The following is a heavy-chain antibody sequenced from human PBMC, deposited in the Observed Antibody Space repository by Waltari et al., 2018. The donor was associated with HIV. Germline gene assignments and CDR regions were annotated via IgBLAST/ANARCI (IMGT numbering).Heavy chain of an antibody. D-gene: IGHD5-18*01. Sequence: QVQLVESGGGVVQPGGSLRLSCAASGFTFSHHAMHWVRQAPGKGLEWVAFIRYDGSDKYYADFVKGRFTISRDNSKNTLYLQTNSLRAEDTAVYYCAKTTMVTPYYYYGVDVWGQGATVTVSS. CDR1: GFTFSHHA. J-gene: IGHJ6*02. V-gene: IGHV3-30*02. CDR2: IRYDGSDK. CDR3: AKTTMVTPYYYYGVDV.